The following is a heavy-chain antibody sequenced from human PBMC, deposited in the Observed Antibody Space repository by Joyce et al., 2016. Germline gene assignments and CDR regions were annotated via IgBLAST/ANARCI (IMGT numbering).Heavy chain of an antibody. CDR3: AKMGPKAITRPDYYYHMDV. D-gene: IGHD5-12*01. CDR1: GFSFITYA. V-gene: IGHV3-23*01. CDR2: IRGSGATT. Sequence: EVHLLESGGGLVQPGGSLRLSCAASGFSFITYAMSCVRQAPGKGLELVSDIRGSGATTHYADSVKGRFTISRDNSKNTLYLQMNSLRAEDTAVYYCAKMGPKAITRPDYYYHMDVWGKGTRVTVSS. J-gene: IGHJ6*03.